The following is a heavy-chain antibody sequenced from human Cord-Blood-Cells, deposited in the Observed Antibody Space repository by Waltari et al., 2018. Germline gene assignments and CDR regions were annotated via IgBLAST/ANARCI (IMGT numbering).Heavy chain of an antibody. Sequence: QVQLQESGPGLVKPSETLSITCTAPGGSISSYYWSWIRQPPGKGLEWIGYIYYSGSTNYNPSLKSRVTISVDTSKNQFSLKLSSVTAADTAVYYCARSAGSGQTPYYYYMDVWGKGTTVTVSS. V-gene: IGHV4-59*08. CDR3: ARSAGSGQTPYYYYMDV. CDR1: GGSISSYY. J-gene: IGHJ6*03. CDR2: IYYSGST. D-gene: IGHD2-15*01.